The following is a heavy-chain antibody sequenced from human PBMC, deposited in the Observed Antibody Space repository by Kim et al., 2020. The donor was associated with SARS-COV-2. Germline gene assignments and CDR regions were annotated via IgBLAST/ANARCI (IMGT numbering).Heavy chain of an antibody. D-gene: IGHD6-19*01. CDR1: GGSISNYY. Sequence: SETLSLTCTVSGGSISNYYCSWIRQPPGKRLEWIGYIYYSGSTNYNPSLKSRVTISVDTSNNQFSLKLSSVTAADTAVYYCAGIVAGTTYFDYWGQGALVTVSS. V-gene: IGHV4-59*01. CDR3: AGIVAGTTYFDY. CDR2: IYYSGST. J-gene: IGHJ4*02.